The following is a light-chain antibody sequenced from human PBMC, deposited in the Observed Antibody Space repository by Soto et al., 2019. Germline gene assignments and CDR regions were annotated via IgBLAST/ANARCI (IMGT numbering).Light chain of an antibody. J-gene: IGLJ2*01. Sequence: QSVLTQPPSVSAAPGQKVTISCSGSSSNVGNNYVSWYQYLPGTAPKLLIYENNKRPSGIPDRFSGSKSGTSATLGITGLKTGDEADYYCGTWDSSLSAHVVFGGGTKVTVL. CDR3: GTWDSSLSAHVV. CDR1: SSNVGNNY. V-gene: IGLV1-51*02. CDR2: ENN.